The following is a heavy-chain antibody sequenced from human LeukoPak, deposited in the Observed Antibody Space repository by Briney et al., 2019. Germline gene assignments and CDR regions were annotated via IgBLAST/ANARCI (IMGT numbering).Heavy chain of an antibody. Sequence: SQTLSLTCAISGDSVSSNSAAWNWIRQSPLRGLEWLGRTYYRSKWYNDYAVSVKSRITINPDTSKNQFSLQLNSVTPEDTAVYYCAREFTLGYCSGGSCIAFDYWGQGTLVTVSS. CDR1: GDSVSSNSAA. V-gene: IGHV6-1*01. CDR2: TYYRSKWYN. J-gene: IGHJ4*02. CDR3: AREFTLGYCSGGSCIAFDY. D-gene: IGHD2-15*01.